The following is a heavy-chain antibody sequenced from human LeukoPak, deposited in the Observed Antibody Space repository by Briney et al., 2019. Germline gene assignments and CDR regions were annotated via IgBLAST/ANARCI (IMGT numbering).Heavy chain of an antibody. CDR1: GGSINTYY. CDR3: AREAYDTKIYYKADY. J-gene: IGHJ4*02. V-gene: IGHV4-59*01. CDR2: ISYSGST. D-gene: IGHD3-22*01. Sequence: SETLSLTCTVSGGSINTYYWSWIRQPPGKGLEWIGYISYSGSTKYNPSFESRVTITVDTSKNQFSLKVTSVTAADTAVYYCAREAYDTKIYYKADYWGQGTLVTVSS.